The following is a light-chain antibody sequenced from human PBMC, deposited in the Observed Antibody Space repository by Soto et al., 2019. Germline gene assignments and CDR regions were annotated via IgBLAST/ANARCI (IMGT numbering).Light chain of an antibody. CDR2: GAS. CDR1: QAVSSY. CDR3: QQVETYPWT. V-gene: IGKV1-9*01. Sequence: IQLTQSPSSLPASAGDRVTITCRASQAVSSYLAWYQQKPGMAPKLLIYGASTLQSGVPPRFSGSGSGTDFTLTINALQPEDSATYFCQQVETYPWTFGQGTKVEVK. J-gene: IGKJ1*01.